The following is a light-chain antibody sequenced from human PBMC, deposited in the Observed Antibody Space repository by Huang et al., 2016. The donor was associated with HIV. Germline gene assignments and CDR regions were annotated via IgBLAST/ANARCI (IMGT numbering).Light chain of an antibody. V-gene: IGKV3-11*01. CDR1: QNVRTY. Sequence: IVLTQSPATLSLSPGERAILSCRASQNVRTYLAWYQQKPGQAPRLLIHDAWKRANGIPSRFSCSGSGTDFTLTISSLEPEDFAVYYCQHRGTWPPYTFGQGTKLEIK. J-gene: IGKJ2*01. CDR2: DAW. CDR3: QHRGTWPPYT.